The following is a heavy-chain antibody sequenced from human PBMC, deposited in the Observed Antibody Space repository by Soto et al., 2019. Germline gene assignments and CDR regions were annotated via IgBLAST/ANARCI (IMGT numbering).Heavy chain of an antibody. Sequence: EVQLLESGGGLVQPGGSLTLSCAASGFTFSSYAMSWVPQAPGKGLEWVSAISGSGGSTYYADSVKGRFTIARDNSKNALYLQMNSLRAEDTAVYYCAKDLPVRSGHYRYYYYYMDVWGKGTTVTVSS. D-gene: IGHD3-3*01. J-gene: IGHJ6*03. CDR1: GFTFSSYA. CDR3: AKDLPVRSGHYRYYYYYMDV. V-gene: IGHV3-23*01. CDR2: ISGSGGST.